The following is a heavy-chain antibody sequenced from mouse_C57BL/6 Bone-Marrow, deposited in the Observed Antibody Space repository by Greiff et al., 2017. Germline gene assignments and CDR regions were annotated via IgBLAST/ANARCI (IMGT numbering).Heavy chain of an antibody. V-gene: IGHV1-76*01. CDR2: IYPGGGTT. CDR3: ASEGSFAWFAY. Sequence: LVESGAELVRPGASVKLSCKASGYTFTDYYINWVKQRPGQGLEWIARIYPGGGTTYYNEKFKGQATLTADKSSSTSYMLLSRLASEDSAVYFCASEGSFAWFAYWGQGTLVTVSA. CDR1: GYTFTDYY. J-gene: IGHJ3*01.